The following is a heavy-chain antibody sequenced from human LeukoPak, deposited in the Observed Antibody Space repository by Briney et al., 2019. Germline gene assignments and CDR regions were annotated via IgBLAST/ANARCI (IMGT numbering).Heavy chain of an antibody. CDR2: INPNSGGT. V-gene: IGHV1-2*02. CDR3: ARDSVRYSSGWYVSRWFDP. D-gene: IGHD6-19*01. Sequence: ASVKVSCKASGYTFTGYYMHWVRQGPGQGREWMGWINPNSGGTNYAQKFQSRVTMTRDTSISTAYMELSRLRSDDTAVYYCARDSVRYSSGWYVSRWFDPWGQGTLVTVSS. CDR1: GYTFTGYY. J-gene: IGHJ5*02.